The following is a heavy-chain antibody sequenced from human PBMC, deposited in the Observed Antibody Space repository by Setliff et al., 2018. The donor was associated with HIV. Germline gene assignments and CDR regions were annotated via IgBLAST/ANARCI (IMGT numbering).Heavy chain of an antibody. V-gene: IGHV4-59*06. Sequence: SETLSLTCSVSGGSVNSYHWSWIRQHPGKGLEWIGYIYYSGSTFYNPSLKSRATISVDTSKNQFSLKLTSVTAADTAVYYCARHGDYSYFYYYYMDVWGKGTTVTVSS. CDR2: IYYSGST. J-gene: IGHJ6*03. CDR1: GGSVNSYH. CDR3: ARHGDYSYFYYYYMDV. D-gene: IGHD4-17*01.